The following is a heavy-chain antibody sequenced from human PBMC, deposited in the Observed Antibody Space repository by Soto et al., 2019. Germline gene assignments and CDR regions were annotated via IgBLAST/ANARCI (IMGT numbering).Heavy chain of an antibody. CDR1: VGSFSSYA. D-gene: IGHD6-19*01. V-gene: IGHV1-69*13. CDR3: ARPTSVAVGAFDI. CDR2: IIPIFGTA. J-gene: IGHJ3*02. Sequence: SVKVSCRASVGSFSSYAISAVRQAPGQGLEWMGGIIPIFGTANYAQKFQGRVTITADESKSTDYMEMSSLRSEDTAVYYCARPTSVAVGAFDIWGQGTMVTVS.